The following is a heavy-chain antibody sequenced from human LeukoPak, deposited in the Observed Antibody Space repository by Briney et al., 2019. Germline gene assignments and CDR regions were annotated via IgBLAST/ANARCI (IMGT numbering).Heavy chain of an antibody. CDR3: ARDSRGIYCSSTSCYKDRNWFDP. CDR2: ISAYNGNT. D-gene: IGHD2-2*02. Sequence: ASVKVSCKASGYTFTSYGISWVRQAPGQGLEWMGWISAYNGNTNHAQKLQGRVTMTTDTSTSTAYMELRSLRSDDTAVYYCARDSRGIYCSSTSCYKDRNWFDPWGQGTLVTVSS. J-gene: IGHJ5*02. CDR1: GYTFTSYG. V-gene: IGHV1-18*01.